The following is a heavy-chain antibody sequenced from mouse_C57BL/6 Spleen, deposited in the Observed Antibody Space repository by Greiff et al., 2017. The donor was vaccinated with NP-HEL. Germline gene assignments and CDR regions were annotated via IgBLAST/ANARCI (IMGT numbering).Heavy chain of an antibody. CDR3: ARIGWDGGAMDY. CDR2: IDPANGNT. Sequence: EVQLQQSVAELVRPGASVKLSCTASGFNIKNTYMPWVKQRPEQGLEGIGRIDPANGNTKYAPKFQGKPTITADTSSNTADLQLSSLTSEDTAIYYCARIGWDGGAMDYWGQGTSVTVSS. J-gene: IGHJ4*01. V-gene: IGHV14-3*01. CDR1: GFNIKNTY. D-gene: IGHD4-1*01.